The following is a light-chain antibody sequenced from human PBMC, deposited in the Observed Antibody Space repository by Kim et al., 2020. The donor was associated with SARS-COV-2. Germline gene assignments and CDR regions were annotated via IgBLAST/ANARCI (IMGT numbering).Light chain of an antibody. J-gene: IGKJ2*03. CDR1: RSLLHSNGNNY. V-gene: IGKV2-28*01. CDR3: MEALQIPPR. CDR2: VAS. Sequence: DQDSISGRSSRSLLHSNGNNYLDCYLQTPVQSPQLLIYVASNRASGVPDRFSGRGSGSDFTLKISRVEAEDVGIYYCMEALQIPPRFGQGTKLEI.